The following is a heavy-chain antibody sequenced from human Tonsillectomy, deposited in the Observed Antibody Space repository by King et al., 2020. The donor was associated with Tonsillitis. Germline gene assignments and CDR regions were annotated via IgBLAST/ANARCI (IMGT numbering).Heavy chain of an antibody. J-gene: IGHJ6*02. V-gene: IGHV3-30*18. CDR1: GFSFSTYD. Sequence: VQLQESGGGVVQPGRSLRLSCAASGFSFSTYDIHWVRQAPGKGLEWVSFISNDGSNDYYADSVKGRFTISRDNSKDTLYLQMNSLRPDDTAVYYCAKAITMTARYYGMDVWGQGTTVTVSS. D-gene: IGHD3-22*01. CDR3: AKAITMTARYYGMDV. CDR2: ISNDGSND.